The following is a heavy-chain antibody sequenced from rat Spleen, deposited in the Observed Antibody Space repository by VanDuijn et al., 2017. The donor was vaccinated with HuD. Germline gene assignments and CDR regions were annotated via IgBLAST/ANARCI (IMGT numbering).Heavy chain of an antibody. V-gene: IGHV5-31*01. CDR3: AKDREYYGYNSFDS. CDR1: GFTFNNYW. D-gene: IGHD1-9*01. J-gene: IGHJ2*01. Sequence: EVQLVESGGGLAQPGRSLKLSCVASGFTFNNYWMTWIRQAPGKGLEWVASISNTGGTGTYYADSVKGRFTVSRDNAENTVYLQMNSLRSEDTATYYCAKDREYYGYNSFDSWGQGVMVTVSS. CDR2: ISNTGGTGT.